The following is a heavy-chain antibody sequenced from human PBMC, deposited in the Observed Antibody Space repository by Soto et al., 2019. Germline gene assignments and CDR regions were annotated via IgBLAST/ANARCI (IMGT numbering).Heavy chain of an antibody. CDR3: ARVLSLDYGDFDF. CDR1: GFIISNNH. Sequence: EAQLVESGGGLVQPGGSLRLSCETSGFIISNNHMTWVRQGPGKGLEWVSVLYSGGSTYYADSVKGRFSISRDNSKSTLYLQMNSLRAEDTAVYYCARVLSLDYGDFDFWGQGTLVTVSS. V-gene: IGHV3-66*01. D-gene: IGHD4-17*01. CDR2: LYSGGST. J-gene: IGHJ4*02.